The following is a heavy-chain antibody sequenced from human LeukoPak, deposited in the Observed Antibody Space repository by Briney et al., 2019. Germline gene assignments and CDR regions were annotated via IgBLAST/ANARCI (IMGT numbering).Heavy chain of an antibody. V-gene: IGHV1-18*01. J-gene: IGHJ4*02. CDR2: ISAYNGNT. CDR1: GYTFTSYG. D-gene: IGHD3-22*01. Sequence: ASVKVSCKASGYTFTSYGISWVRQAPGQGLEWMGWISAYNGNTNYAQKLQGRVTMTTDTSTSTAYMELRSLRSDDTAVYYCAGGRDEDADYDSSGYYIYYFDYWGQGTLVTVSS. CDR3: AGGRDEDADYDSSGYYIYYFDY.